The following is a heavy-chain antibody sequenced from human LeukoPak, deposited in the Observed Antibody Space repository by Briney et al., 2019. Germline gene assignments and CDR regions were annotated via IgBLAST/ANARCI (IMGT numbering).Heavy chain of an antibody. CDR3: ARAEGVLLWFGELKQYYFDY. J-gene: IGHJ4*02. Sequence: ASVKVSCKASGYTFTGYYMHWVRQAPGQGLEWMGWINPNSGGTNYAQKFQGRVTMTRDTSISTAYMELSRLRSDDTAVYYCARAEGVLLWFGELKQYYFDYWGQGTLVTVSS. CDR1: GYTFTGYY. D-gene: IGHD3-10*01. CDR2: INPNSGGT. V-gene: IGHV1-2*02.